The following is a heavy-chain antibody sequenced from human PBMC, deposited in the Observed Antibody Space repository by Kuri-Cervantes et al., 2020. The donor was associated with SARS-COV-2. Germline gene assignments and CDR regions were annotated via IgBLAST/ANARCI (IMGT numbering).Heavy chain of an antibody. CDR1: GGSISSSSYY. J-gene: IGHJ2*01. CDR3: ARKGDYPPDVKYFDL. V-gene: IGHV4-39*07. CDR2: IYYSGST. Sequence: SETLSLTCTVSGGSISSSSYYWGWIRQPPGKGLEWIGSIYYSGSTYYNPSLKSRVTISVDTSKNQFSLKLSSVTAADTAVYYCARKGDYPPDVKYFDLWGRGTLVTVSS. D-gene: IGHD4-17*01.